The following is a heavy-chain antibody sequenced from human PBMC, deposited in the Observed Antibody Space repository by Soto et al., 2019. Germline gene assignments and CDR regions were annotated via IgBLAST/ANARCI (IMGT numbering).Heavy chain of an antibody. V-gene: IGHV3-33*01. J-gene: IGHJ4*02. Sequence: QVQLVESGGGVVQPGRSLRLSCAASGFTFSSYGMHWVRQAPGERLEWVAVIWYDGSNKYYADSVKGRFTISRDNSKNVLYLEMNSLRAEDTAVYYCARPYSNSWCLDYSGQGTLVTVSS. CDR2: IWYDGSNK. CDR1: GFTFSSYG. D-gene: IGHD6-13*01. CDR3: ARPYSNSWCLDY.